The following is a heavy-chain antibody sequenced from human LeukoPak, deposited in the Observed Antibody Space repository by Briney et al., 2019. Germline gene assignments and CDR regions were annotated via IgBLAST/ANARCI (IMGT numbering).Heavy chain of an antibody. Sequence: ASVKVSCKASGYTFTSHPISWVRQAPGQGLEWMGWISAYNGDTKYAQKFQGRVTMTTDTSTTTAYMELKSLRSDDTAVYYCARVRSSMHYYYMDVWGKGTTVTVSS. V-gene: IGHV1-18*01. CDR1: GYTFTSHP. D-gene: IGHD6-13*01. CDR2: ISAYNGDT. CDR3: ARVRSSMHYYYMDV. J-gene: IGHJ6*03.